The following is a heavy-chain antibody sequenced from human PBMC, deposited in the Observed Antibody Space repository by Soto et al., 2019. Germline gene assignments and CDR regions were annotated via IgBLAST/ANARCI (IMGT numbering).Heavy chain of an antibody. J-gene: IGHJ5*02. CDR2: IIPIFGTA. V-gene: IGHV1-69*12. Sequence: QVQLVQSGAEVKKPGSSVKVSCKASGGTFSSYAISWVRQAPGQGLEWMGGIIPIFGTANYAQKFQGRVXIXAXXSTSTADMELSSLRSEDTAVYYCASDSSCYGVVDPWGQGTLVTVSS. CDR3: ASDSSCYGVVDP. D-gene: IGHD6-13*01. CDR1: GGTFSSYA.